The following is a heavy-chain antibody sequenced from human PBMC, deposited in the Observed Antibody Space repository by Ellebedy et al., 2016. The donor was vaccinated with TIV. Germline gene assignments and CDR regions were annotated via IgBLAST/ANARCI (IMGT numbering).Heavy chain of an antibody. V-gene: IGHV4-59*01. D-gene: IGHD2-8*02. CDR3: ASQGGVHGGLGYFDY. CDR2: IYYIGST. CDR1: GGSISSYY. Sequence: SETLSLXXTVSGGSISSYYWSWIRQPPGKGLEWVGYIYYIGSTKYNPSLKSRVSISVDTSKNQFSLKLSSVTAADAAVYYCASQGGVHGGLGYFDYWGQGTQVLVSS. J-gene: IGHJ4*02.